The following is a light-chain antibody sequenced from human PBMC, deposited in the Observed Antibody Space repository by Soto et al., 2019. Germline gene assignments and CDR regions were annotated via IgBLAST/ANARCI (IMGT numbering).Light chain of an antibody. Sequence: IVLTQSPGTLSLSPGERVTLSCRASQSVTNTYLAWYQQKPGQAPRLLIYGASTRATGIPDRFSGSGSGTDFTLTISRLEPEDFAVYYCQHYHESPRTFGQGTKVEV. CDR2: GAS. J-gene: IGKJ1*01. V-gene: IGKV3-20*01. CDR3: QHYHESPRT. CDR1: QSVTNTY.